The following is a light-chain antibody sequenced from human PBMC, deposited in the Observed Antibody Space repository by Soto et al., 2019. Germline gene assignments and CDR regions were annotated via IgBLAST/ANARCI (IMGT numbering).Light chain of an antibody. CDR2: GVS. Sequence: EMVLTQSPGTLSLSPGERATLSCRASQSVSRSYLAWYQQKPGQAPRLLIYGVSSRATGIPDRFSGSGSGTDFTLTISRLEPEDFALYYCHQYGSSTWTFGQGTTVDIK. J-gene: IGKJ1*01. V-gene: IGKV3-20*01. CDR1: QSVSRSY. CDR3: HQYGSSTWT.